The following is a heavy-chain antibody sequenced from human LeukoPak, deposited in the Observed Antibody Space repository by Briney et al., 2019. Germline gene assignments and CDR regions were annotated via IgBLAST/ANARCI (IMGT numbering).Heavy chain of an antibody. CDR2: IYHSGST. CDR3: ARAGYSGPGGEDAFDI. Sequence: SETLSLTCAVSGGSISSGGYSWSWIRQPPGKGLEWIGYIYHSGSTYYNPSLKSRVTISVDRSKNQFSLKLSSVTAADTAVYYCARAGYSGPGGEDAFDIWGQGTMVTVSS. V-gene: IGHV4-30-2*01. D-gene: IGHD3-16*01. J-gene: IGHJ3*02. CDR1: GGSISSGGYS.